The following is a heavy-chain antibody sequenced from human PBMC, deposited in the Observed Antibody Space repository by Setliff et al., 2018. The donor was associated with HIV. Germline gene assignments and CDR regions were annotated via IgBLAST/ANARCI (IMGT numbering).Heavy chain of an antibody. V-gene: IGHV4-28*03. J-gene: IGHJ4*02. D-gene: IGHD5-12*01. CDR2: IYYSGST. CDR3: AKGPYESSYFDY. Sequence: SETLSLTCAVSGYSISSSHWWGWIRQPPGKGLEWIGYIYYSGSTNYNPSLKSRATMSVDKSNKSKSTLFLQMNSLRVEDTAVYFCAKGPYESSYFDYWGQGVMVTVSS. CDR1: GYSISSSHW.